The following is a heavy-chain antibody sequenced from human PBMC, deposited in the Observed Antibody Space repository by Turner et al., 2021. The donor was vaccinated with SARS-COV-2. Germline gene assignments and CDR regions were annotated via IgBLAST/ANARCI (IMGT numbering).Heavy chain of an antibody. D-gene: IGHD3-16*01. CDR2: IYYSGST. J-gene: IGHJ4*02. CDR1: GGSISSYY. V-gene: IGHV4-59*01. Sequence: QVQLQESGPGLVKPSETLSLTCTVSGGSISSYYWSWIRQPPGTGLEWIGYIYYSGSTNYNPSLKSRFTISVETSKNQFSLKLSSVTAADTAWYYCARDPGEGSFDYWGQGTLVTVSS. CDR3: ARDPGEGSFDY.